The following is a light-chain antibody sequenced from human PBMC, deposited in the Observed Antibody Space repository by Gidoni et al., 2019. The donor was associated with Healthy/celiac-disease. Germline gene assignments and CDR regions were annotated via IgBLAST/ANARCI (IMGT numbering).Light chain of an antibody. J-gene: IGLJ2*01. Sequence: QSVLTQPHSVSGAPGQRVTISCTGSSSNIVAGYDVHWYQQLPGTAPKLLIYGKSNRPSGVPDRFSGSKSGTSASLAITGLQAEDEADYYCQSYDSSLSGSGVFGGGTKLTVL. CDR2: GKS. CDR1: SSNIVAGYD. CDR3: QSYDSSLSGSGV. V-gene: IGLV1-40*01.